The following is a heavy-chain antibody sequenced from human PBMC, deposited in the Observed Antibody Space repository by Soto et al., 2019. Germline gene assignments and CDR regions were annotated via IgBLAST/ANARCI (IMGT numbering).Heavy chain of an antibody. D-gene: IGHD2-2*01. CDR2: INAGNGNT. CDR1: GYTFTSYA. Sequence: QVQLVQSGAEEKKPGASVKVSCKASGYTFTSYAMHWVRQAPGQRLEWMGWINAGNGNTKYSQKFQGRVTITRDTSASTAYMELSSLTSDATAVYYFASDLAASDYAPHYFHYWGQGPLVTLSS. J-gene: IGHJ4*02. CDR3: ASDLAASDYAPHYFHY. V-gene: IGHV1-3*05.